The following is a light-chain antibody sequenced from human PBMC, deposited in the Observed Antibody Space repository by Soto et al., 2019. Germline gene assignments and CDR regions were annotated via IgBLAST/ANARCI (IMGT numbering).Light chain of an antibody. Sequence: ERARTQCPATLPVSRVESATLSCRSXQRVISNLARYPQKPGQAPRLXMXGQXTRATGIPARFSGSGSGREFTLTLSSRKSEDVALYYCRQYHSRSPSTFGQGTRLEIK. CDR2: GQX. V-gene: IGKV3-15*01. J-gene: IGKJ5*01. CDR1: QRVISN. CDR3: RQYHSRSPST.